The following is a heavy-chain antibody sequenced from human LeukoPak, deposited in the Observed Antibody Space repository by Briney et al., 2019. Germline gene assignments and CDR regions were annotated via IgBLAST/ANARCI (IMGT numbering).Heavy chain of an antibody. V-gene: IGHV3-33*06. CDR3: ANHCSGGSCYPY. D-gene: IGHD2-15*01. CDR1: GLTFSNYG. CDR2: IWYDGSNK. Sequence: PGGSLRLSCAASGLTFSNYGMHWVRQAPGKGLEWGAVIWYDGSNKYYADSVKGRFTISRDNSKNTLYLEMNSLRADDTAVYYCANHCSGGSCYPYWGQGTLVTVS. J-gene: IGHJ4*02.